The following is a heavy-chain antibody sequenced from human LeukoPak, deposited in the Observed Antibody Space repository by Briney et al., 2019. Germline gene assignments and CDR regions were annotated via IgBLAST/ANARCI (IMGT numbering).Heavy chain of an antibody. D-gene: IGHD3-22*01. CDR2: ISGSGGST. CDR1: GFTFSSHA. J-gene: IGHJ4*02. Sequence: GGSLRLSCAASGFTFSSHAMSWVRQAPGKGLEWVSAISGSGGSTYYADSVKGRFTISRDNSKNTLYLQMNSLRAEDTAVYYCARGPYDSSGYYYSPPTDYWGQGTLVTVSS. CDR3: ARGPYDSSGYYYSPPTDY. V-gene: IGHV3-23*01.